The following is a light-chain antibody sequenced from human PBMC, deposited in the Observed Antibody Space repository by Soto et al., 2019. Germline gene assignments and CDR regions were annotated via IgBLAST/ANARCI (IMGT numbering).Light chain of an antibody. J-gene: IGKJ2*01. V-gene: IGKV3-15*01. CDR1: QSVSSN. Sequence: EIVMTQSPATLSVSPGERATLSCRASQSVSSNLAWYQQKPGQAPRLLIYGASTRATGIPARFSGSGSGTEFTLTISSLQSEDFAVYYWQQYNNWPPMYTFGQGTKVDIK. CDR2: GAS. CDR3: QQYNNWPPMYT.